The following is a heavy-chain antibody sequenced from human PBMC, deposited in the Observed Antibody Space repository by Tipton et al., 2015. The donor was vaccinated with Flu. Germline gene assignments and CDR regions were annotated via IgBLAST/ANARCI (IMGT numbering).Heavy chain of an antibody. J-gene: IGHJ5*02. CDR2: INHSGTT. Sequence: TLSLTCAVSGGSFDVYYLNWIRQSPGKGLEWIGEINHSGTTNYNSSLKSRVTISVDTSKNQFSLRVSSVTAADTAVYYCARRDYSNYVSDPKNWFDPWGQGTLVTVSS. CDR1: GGSFDVYY. D-gene: IGHD4-11*01. CDR3: ARRDYSNYVSDPKNWFDP. V-gene: IGHV4-34*01.